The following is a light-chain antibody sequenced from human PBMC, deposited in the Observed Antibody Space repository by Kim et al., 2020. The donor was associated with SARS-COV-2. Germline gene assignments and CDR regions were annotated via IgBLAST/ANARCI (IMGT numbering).Light chain of an antibody. Sequence: ARGKKARVPCGGNNMGSKNVNWYQHKPGQATVLVIYVESDRPSGIPERFSGSNSGKTDTLTISRVEAGDEADYYCQVWDSSSDHAVFGGGTQMTVL. V-gene: IGLV3-21*01. CDR3: QVWDSSSDHAV. CDR2: VES. J-gene: IGLJ7*01. CDR1: NMGSKN.